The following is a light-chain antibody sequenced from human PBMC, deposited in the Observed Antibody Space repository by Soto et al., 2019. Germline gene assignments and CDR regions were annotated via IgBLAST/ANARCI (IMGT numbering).Light chain of an antibody. CDR2: KAS. J-gene: IGKJ1*01. V-gene: IGKV1-5*03. CDR1: QSVSNW. CDR3: QQYNSYSPT. Sequence: DIQMTQSPSTLSASVGDRVTITCRASQSVSNWLAWYQQKPGKAPNLLIYKASSLQSGVPSRFSGSGSGTDCTLTISSLHPDDFATYYCQQYNSYSPTFGQGTKVDIK.